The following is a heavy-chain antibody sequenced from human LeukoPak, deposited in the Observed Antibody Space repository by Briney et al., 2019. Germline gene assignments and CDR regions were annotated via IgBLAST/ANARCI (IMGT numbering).Heavy chain of an antibody. CDR2: IYYSGST. D-gene: IGHD3-16*02. CDR3: ARGARGVTPFDY. Sequence: SETLSLTCTVSGGSISSYYWSWTRQPPGKGLEWIGDIYYSGSTNYNPSLKSRVTISVDTSKNQFSLKLSSVTAADTAVYYCARGARGVTPFDYWGQGTLVTVSS. J-gene: IGHJ4*02. CDR1: GGSISSYY. V-gene: IGHV4-59*12.